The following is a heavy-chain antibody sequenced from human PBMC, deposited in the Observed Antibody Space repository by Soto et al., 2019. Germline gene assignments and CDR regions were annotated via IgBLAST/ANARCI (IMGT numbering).Heavy chain of an antibody. CDR3: ARAWPHYYGSGSSNWFDP. Sequence: SETLSLTCAVYGGSFSGYYWSWIRQPPGKGLEWIGEINHSGSTNYNPSLKSRVTISVDTSKNQFSLKLSSVTAADTAVYYCARAWPHYYGSGSSNWFDPWGQGTLVTVSS. CDR2: INHSGST. CDR1: GGSFSGYY. V-gene: IGHV4-34*01. J-gene: IGHJ5*02. D-gene: IGHD3-10*01.